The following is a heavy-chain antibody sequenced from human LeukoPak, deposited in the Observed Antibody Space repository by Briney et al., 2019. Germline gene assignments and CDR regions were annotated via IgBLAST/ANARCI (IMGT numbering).Heavy chain of an antibody. D-gene: IGHD6-19*01. CDR2: ISSSGSTI. J-gene: IGHJ4*02. V-gene: IGHV3-48*03. CDR1: GFTLSSYE. Sequence: AGGSLRLSCAASGFTLSSYEMKWGRQAPGKGLEGVSYISSSGSTIKYADSVKGRFTISRDNAKNSLDLKMNSLRADHTAVYYCARDLSSGWYLSSASYYFDYWGQGTLVTVSS. CDR3: ARDLSSGWYLSSASYYFDY.